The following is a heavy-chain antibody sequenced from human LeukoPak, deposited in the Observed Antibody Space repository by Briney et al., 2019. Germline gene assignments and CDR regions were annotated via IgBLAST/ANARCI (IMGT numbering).Heavy chain of an antibody. CDR1: GGTFSSYA. CDR3: ARRGNYYGSGSYYKS. CDR2: IIPIFGTA. J-gene: IGHJ4*02. Sequence: ASVKVSCKASGGTFSSYAISWVRQAPGQGLEWMGGIIPIFGTANYAQKFQGRVTITTDESTSTAYMELSSLRSEDTAVYYCARRGNYYGSGSYYKSWGQGTLVTVSS. V-gene: IGHV1-69*05. D-gene: IGHD3-10*01.